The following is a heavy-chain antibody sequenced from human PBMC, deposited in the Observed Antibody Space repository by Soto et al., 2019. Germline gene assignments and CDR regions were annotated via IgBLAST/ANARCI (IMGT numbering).Heavy chain of an antibody. J-gene: IGHJ4*02. V-gene: IGHV1-69*08. CDR3: ARDADILTGR. D-gene: IGHD3-9*01. CDR2: IIPILGIA. Sequence: QVQLVQSGAEVKKPGSSVKVSCKASGGTFSSYTISWVRQAPGQGLEWMGRIIPILGIANYAQKFQGRVTIXXDKSTSTAYMELSSLRSEDTAVYYCARDADILTGRWGQGTLVTVSS. CDR1: GGTFSSYT.